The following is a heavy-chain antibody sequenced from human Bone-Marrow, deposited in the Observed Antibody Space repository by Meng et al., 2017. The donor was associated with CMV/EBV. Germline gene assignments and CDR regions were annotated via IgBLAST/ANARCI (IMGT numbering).Heavy chain of an antibody. V-gene: IGHV1-2*06. J-gene: IGHJ3*02. CDR3: ARNIGFGELFYDAFDI. D-gene: IGHD3-10*01. CDR1: GYSFTAYY. Sequence: ASVKVSCKASGYSFTAYYIHWVRQAPGQGFEWMGRITPNTGGANYAHKFQGRVTMTRNTSISTAYMELSSLRSEDTAVYYCARNIGFGELFYDAFDIWGQGTMVTVSS. CDR2: ITPNTGGA.